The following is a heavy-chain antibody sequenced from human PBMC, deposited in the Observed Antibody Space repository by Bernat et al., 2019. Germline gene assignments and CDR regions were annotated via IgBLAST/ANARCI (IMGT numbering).Heavy chain of an antibody. D-gene: IGHD6-19*01. J-gene: IGHJ3*02. CDR2: IWYDGSNK. Sequence: QVQLVESGGGVVQPGRSLRLSCAASGFTFSSYGMHWVRQAPGKGLEWVAVIWYDGSNKYYADSVKGRFTISRDNSKNTLYLQMNSLRAGDTAVYYCARGIAVADHDAFDIWGQGTMVTVSS. CDR3: ARGIAVADHDAFDI. CDR1: GFTFSSYG. V-gene: IGHV3-33*01.